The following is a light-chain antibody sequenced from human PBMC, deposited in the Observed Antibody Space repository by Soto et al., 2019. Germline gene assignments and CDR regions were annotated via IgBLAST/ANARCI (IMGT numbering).Light chain of an antibody. V-gene: IGKV1-27*01. CDR3: QKHNSVPLT. CDR1: QDVKNY. CDR2: AAS. Sequence: DIQMTQSPSSLSASVGDRVTITCRASQDVKNYLAWYQQKPGKVPKLLIYAASTLQSGVPSRFSGSGFGTAFTLTINSLQPEDVGSYYCQKHNSVPLTFGGGTKVEIK. J-gene: IGKJ4*01.